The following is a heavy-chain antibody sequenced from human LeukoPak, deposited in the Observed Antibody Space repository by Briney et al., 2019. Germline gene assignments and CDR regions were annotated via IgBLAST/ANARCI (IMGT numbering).Heavy chain of an antibody. J-gene: IGHJ4*02. V-gene: IGHV4-59*01. Sequence: KPSETLSLTCTVSGGSISSYYWSWIRQPPGKGLEWIGYIYYSGSTNYNPSLKSRVTIPVDTSKNQFSLKLSSVTAADTALYYCARGLGNNNFWSGLGYWGQGTLVTVSS. D-gene: IGHD3-3*01. CDR1: GGSISSYY. CDR3: ARGLGNNNFWSGLGY. CDR2: IYYSGST.